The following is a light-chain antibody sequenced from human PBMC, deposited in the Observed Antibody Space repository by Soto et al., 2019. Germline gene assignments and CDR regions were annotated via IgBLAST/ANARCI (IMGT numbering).Light chain of an antibody. CDR3: RQYCTFPPLS. CDR2: GAS. J-gene: IGKJ4*01. Sequence: IVFRNSGGIPCVAAGERTTLSCMCFQTGSKSYLAWYQQKSAHAPRLLIYGASSRATGIPDRFSGSGSATDFTLTISRLEPAHVGVYYCRQYCTFPPLSFGEGTNVDI. CDR1: QTGSKSY. V-gene: IGKV3-20*01.